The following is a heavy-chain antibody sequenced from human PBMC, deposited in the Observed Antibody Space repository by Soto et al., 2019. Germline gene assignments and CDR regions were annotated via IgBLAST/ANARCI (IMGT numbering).Heavy chain of an antibody. D-gene: IGHD6-6*01. J-gene: IGHJ6*02. Sequence: QVQLVQSGAEVKKPGSSVKVSCKASGGTFSSYAISWVRQAPGQGLEWMGGIIPIFGTANYAQKFQGRVTITADESAGTAYMELSSLRSEDTAVYYCARCPSRGSSPRESVFYYYYGMDVWGQGTTVTVSS. CDR3: ARCPSRGSSPRESVFYYYYGMDV. CDR2: IIPIFGTA. CDR1: GGTFSSYA. V-gene: IGHV1-69*01.